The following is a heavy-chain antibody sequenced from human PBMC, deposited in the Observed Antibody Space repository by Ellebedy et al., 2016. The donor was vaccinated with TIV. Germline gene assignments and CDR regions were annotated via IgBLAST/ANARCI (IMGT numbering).Heavy chain of an antibody. Sequence: GESLKISXKGSGYSFTSYWISWVRQMPGKGLEWMGRIDPSDSYTNYSPSFQGHVTISADKSISTAYLQWSSLKASDTAMYYCARYCRGGPPPYWYFDLWGRGTLVTVSS. CDR2: IDPSDSYT. D-gene: IGHD1-26*01. V-gene: IGHV5-10-1*01. CDR1: GYSFTSYW. CDR3: ARYCRGGPPPYWYFDL. J-gene: IGHJ2*01.